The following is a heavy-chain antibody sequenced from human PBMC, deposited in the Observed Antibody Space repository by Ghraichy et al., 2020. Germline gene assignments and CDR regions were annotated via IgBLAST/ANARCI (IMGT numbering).Heavy chain of an antibody. Sequence: GGSLRLSCAASGFIYSLNWVRQAPGKGLEWVSSISSSSIYIYYAESVQGRFTISRDNARNSLYLQMSSLRAEDTAVYYCASSTTSYRSSVLNAFDIWGQGTMVTVSS. CDR2: ISSSSIYI. D-gene: IGHD2-2*01. CDR3: ASSTTSYRSSVLNAFDI. J-gene: IGHJ3*02. V-gene: IGHV3-21*01. CDR1: GFIYS.